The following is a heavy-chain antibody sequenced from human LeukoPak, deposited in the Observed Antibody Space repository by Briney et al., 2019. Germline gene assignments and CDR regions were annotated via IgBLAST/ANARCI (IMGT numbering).Heavy chain of an antibody. J-gene: IGHJ4*02. D-gene: IGHD5-18*01. CDR1: GGSISSGGYY. V-gene: IGHV4-30-2*02. CDR3: ASGLIDRSSDRSYGWIDF. Sequence: KPSETLSLTCTVSGGSISSGGYYWSWIRQPPGKGLEWIGYIYHSGSTYYNPSLKSRVTISVDRSKNQFSLKLTSVTAADTAVYYCASGLIDRSSDRSYGWIDFWGPGTLVTVSS. CDR2: IYHSGST.